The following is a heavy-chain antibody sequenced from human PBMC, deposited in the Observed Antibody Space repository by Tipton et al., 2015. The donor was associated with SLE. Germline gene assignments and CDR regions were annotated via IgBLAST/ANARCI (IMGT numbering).Heavy chain of an antibody. CDR1: GGSISSHY. D-gene: IGHD2-15*01. CDR2: INHSGST. CDR3: ARGGIVVVVAATQYFQH. J-gene: IGHJ1*01. V-gene: IGHV4-34*01. Sequence: TLSLTCTVSGGSISSHYWSWIRQPPGKGLEWIGEINHSGSTNYNPSLKSRVTISVDTSKNQFSLKLSSVTAADTAVYYCARGGIVVVVAATQYFQHWGQGTLVTVSS.